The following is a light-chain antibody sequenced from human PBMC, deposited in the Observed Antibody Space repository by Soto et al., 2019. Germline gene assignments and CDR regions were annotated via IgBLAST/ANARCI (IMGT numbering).Light chain of an antibody. Sequence: DIQMTQSPPTLSASVGDRVTITCRASQSISTWLAWYQQKPGKAPKLLIYDASSLESAVPSRFSGSGSGTEFTLTISSLQPEDFASYYCQQYNSYSTFGQGTKVDIK. J-gene: IGKJ1*01. CDR1: QSISTW. CDR2: DAS. CDR3: QQYNSYST. V-gene: IGKV1-5*01.